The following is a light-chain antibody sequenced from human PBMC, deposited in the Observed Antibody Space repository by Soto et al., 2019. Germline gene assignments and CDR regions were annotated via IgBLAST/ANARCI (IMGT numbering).Light chain of an antibody. J-gene: IGLJ2*01. V-gene: IGLV2-14*01. CDR3: SSYRGTTTI. Sequence: QSALTQPASVSGSPGQSITISCTGTSSDVGAYNYVSWYQQHPDKAPKLMIYEVSNRPSGVSNRFSGSKSGNTASLTISGLQAEDEADYYCSSYRGTTTIFGGGTKLTVL. CDR1: SSDVGAYNY. CDR2: EVS.